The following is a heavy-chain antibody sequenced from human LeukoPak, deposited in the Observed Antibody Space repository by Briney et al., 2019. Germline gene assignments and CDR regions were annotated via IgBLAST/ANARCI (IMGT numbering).Heavy chain of an antibody. D-gene: IGHD5-18*01. V-gene: IGHV1-69*13. CDR1: GYTFTSYD. CDR3: ARDRPFDTAMVIDY. CDR2: IIPIFGTA. J-gene: IGHJ4*02. Sequence: GASVKVSCKASGYTFTSYDINWVRQATGQGLEWMGGIIPIFGTANYAQKFQGRVTITADESTSTAYMELSSLRSEDTAVYYCARDRPFDTAMVIDYWGQGTLVTVSS.